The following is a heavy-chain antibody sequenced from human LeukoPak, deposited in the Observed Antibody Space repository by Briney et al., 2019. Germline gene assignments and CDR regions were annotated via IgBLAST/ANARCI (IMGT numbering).Heavy chain of an antibody. Sequence: PGGSLRLSCAASGFTFDDYGMNWVRQAPGKGLEWVSGINWNGGRSGYADSVKGRFTISRDNAKNSLYLQMNSLRAEDTAVYYCANFYYFDYWGQGTLVTVSS. CDR2: INWNGGRS. CDR1: GFTFDDYG. V-gene: IGHV3-20*04. D-gene: IGHD2/OR15-2a*01. J-gene: IGHJ4*02. CDR3: ANFYYFDY.